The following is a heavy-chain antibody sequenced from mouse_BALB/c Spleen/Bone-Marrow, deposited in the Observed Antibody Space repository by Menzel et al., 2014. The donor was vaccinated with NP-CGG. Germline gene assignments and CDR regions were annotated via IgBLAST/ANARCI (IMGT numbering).Heavy chain of an antibody. CDR1: GFNIKDTY. CDR3: AMGYGSSYGKEYLDV. Sequence: EVQLQESGAELVKPGASVKLSCTASGFNIKDTYMHWVKQRPEQGLEWIGRIDPANGNTEYDPKFQGKATITADTSSNTTYQQLSSQAYEVTTVYYCAMGYGSSYGKEYLDVRRAGTPVTVSS. D-gene: IGHD1-1*01. J-gene: IGHJ1*01. CDR2: IDPANGNT. V-gene: IGHV14-3*02.